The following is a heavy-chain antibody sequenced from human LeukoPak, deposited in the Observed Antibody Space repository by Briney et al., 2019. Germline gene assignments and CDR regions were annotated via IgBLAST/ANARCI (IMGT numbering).Heavy chain of an antibody. CDR1: GFTFSSYA. CDR3: AKGQELDDGVFDS. CDR2: IRGTGDST. V-gene: IGHV3-23*01. J-gene: IGHJ4*02. D-gene: IGHD1-1*01. Sequence: PGGSLRLSCPVSGFTFSSYAMSWVRQAPGKGLEWVSTIRGTGDSTHYADSVKGRFIISRDKSKNMLYLQMNGLRAEDTAIYYCAKGQELDDGVFDSWGQGTLVTVSS.